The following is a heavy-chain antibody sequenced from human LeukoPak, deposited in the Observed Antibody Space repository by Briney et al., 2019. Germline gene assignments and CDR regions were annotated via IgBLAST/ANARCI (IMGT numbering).Heavy chain of an antibody. Sequence: GGSLRLSCAASGFTFDDYAMHWVRQAPGKGLEWVSGISWNSGSIGYADSVKGRFTISRDNAKNSLYLQMNSLRAEDTAVYYCAREGITGTRYPLIWGEGNYYYGMDVWGQGTTVTVSS. D-gene: IGHD1-7*01. J-gene: IGHJ6*02. CDR1: GFTFDDYA. V-gene: IGHV3-9*01. CDR3: AREGITGTRYPLIWGEGNYYYGMDV. CDR2: ISWNSGSI.